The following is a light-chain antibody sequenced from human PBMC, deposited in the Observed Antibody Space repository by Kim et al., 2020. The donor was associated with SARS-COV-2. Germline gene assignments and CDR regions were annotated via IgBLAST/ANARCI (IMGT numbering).Light chain of an antibody. V-gene: IGKV3-20*01. CDR3: QQYGSSTLIT. CDR1: QRITSTL. CDR2: TAS. Sequence: PGERATLPCRARQRITSTLFSCYQRKPGQGPRRLRYTASPRADGVPDRCSGSVYGTDFTLTITRLEPEDFAVYYCQQYGSSTLITFGRGTRLEI. J-gene: IGKJ5*01.